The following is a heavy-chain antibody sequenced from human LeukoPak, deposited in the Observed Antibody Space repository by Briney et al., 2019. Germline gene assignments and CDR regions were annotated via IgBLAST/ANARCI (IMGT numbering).Heavy chain of an antibody. Sequence: GGSLRLSCAASGFTFTSYAMSWVRQAPGKGLEWVSTISGNGGGTYYADSVKGRFTISRDNSKNTLYLQMNSLRAEDTAVYYCAKDPNYYDSSGLSGYWGQGTVVTVSS. CDR1: GFTFTSYA. D-gene: IGHD3-22*01. CDR3: AKDPNYYDSSGLSGY. V-gene: IGHV3-23*01. CDR2: ISGNGGGT. J-gene: IGHJ4*02.